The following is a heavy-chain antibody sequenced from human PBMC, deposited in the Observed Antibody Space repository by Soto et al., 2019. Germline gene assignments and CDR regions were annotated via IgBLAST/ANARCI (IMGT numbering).Heavy chain of an antibody. CDR2: ISSSSSYI. V-gene: IGHV3-21*01. J-gene: IGHJ3*02. D-gene: IGHD3-22*01. CDR3: ARDLRGYYYDSSGYYYGPHDAFDI. Sequence: PGGSLRLSCAASGFTFSSYSMNWFRQAPGKGLEWVSSISSSSSYIYYADSVTGRFTISRDNAKNSLYLQMNSLRAEDTAVYYCARDLRGYYYDSSGYYYGPHDAFDIWGQGTMVTVSS. CDR1: GFTFSSYS.